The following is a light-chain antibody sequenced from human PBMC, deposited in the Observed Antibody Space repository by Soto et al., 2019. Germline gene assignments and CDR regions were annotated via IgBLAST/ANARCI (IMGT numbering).Light chain of an antibody. V-gene: IGLV2-14*01. CDR1: SSDVGSYDY. CDR2: DVS. Sequence: QSALTQPASVSGSPGQSITISCTGTSSDVGSYDYVSWYQQHPGKAPKLLIYDVSNRPSGVSNRFSGSKSGNTASLTISGLQAEDEADYYCNSFTTSTTDVFGIGTKLTVL. J-gene: IGLJ1*01. CDR3: NSFTTSTTDV.